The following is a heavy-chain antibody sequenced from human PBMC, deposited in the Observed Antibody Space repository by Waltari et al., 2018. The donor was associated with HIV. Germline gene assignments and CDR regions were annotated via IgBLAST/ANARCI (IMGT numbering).Heavy chain of an antibody. J-gene: IGHJ4*02. CDR1: GFSFCRNR. D-gene: IGHD3-10*01. V-gene: IGHV3-48*01. CDR3: ARDFRDFSGNWGFDS. Sequence: EGQVQESGGGFIQPGGSLGLSGAAAGFSFCRNRMNCVRQVPGKGLEWISYITSGSDVIYYADSVKGRFTISRDNAASSLYLQMNSLRGEDTAVYYCARDFRDFSGNWGFDSWGQGTLVTVSS. CDR2: ITSGSDVI.